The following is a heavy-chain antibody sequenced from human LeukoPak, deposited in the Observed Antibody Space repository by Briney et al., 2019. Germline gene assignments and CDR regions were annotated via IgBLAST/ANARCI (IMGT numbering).Heavy chain of an antibody. D-gene: IGHD2-2*01. CDR2: IIPIFGTA. V-gene: IGHV1-69*05. J-gene: IGHJ4*02. CDR1: GGTFSSYA. CDR3: ARVSGGYCSSTSCSGDDY. Sequence: ASVKVSCKASGGTFSSYAISWVRQAPGQGLEWMGGIIPIFGTANYAQKFQGRVTITTDESTSTAYMELSSLRSEDTAVYYCARVSGGYCSSTSCSGDDYWGQGTLVTVSS.